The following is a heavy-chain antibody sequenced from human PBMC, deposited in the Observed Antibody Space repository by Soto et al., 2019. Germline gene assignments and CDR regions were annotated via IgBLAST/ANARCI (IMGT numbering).Heavy chain of an antibody. V-gene: IGHV4-31*03. D-gene: IGHD5-18*01. Sequence: SETLSLTCTVSGGSISSGGYHWSWIRQHPGKGLEWIGYIYYSGSTYYNPSLKSRVTISVDTSKNQFSLKLSSVTAADTAVYYCARDGSSPYYFDYWGQGTLVTVSS. CDR2: IYYSGST. J-gene: IGHJ4*02. CDR3: ARDGSSPYYFDY. CDR1: GGSISSGGYH.